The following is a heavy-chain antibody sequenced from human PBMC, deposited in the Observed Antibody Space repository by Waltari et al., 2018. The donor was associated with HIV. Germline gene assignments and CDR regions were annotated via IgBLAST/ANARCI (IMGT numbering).Heavy chain of an antibody. CDR2: TYYRSKWYN. J-gene: IGHJ4*02. Sequence: QVHLQQSGPGRVTPAQPLYLPFTISGDSVPSHHPAWNWIGHSPSRCLEWLGRTYYRSKWYNDYAVSVKSRITINPDTSKNQFSLQLNSVTPEDTAVYYCARDHSAAAGTVLLFDYWGQGTLVTVSS. CDR1: GDSVPSHHPA. D-gene: IGHD6-13*01. CDR3: ARDHSAAAGTVLLFDY. V-gene: IGHV6-1*01.